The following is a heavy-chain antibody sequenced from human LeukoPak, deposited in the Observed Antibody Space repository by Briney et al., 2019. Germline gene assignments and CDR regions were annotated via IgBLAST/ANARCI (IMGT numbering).Heavy chain of an antibody. CDR2: ISSGGSTI. Sequence: GGSLRLSCAASGFTFSSFEMKWVRQAPGKGLEWVSYISSGGSTIYYADSVKGRFTISRDNAKNSLYLQMNSLRAEDTAVYYCAELGITMIGGVWGKGTTVTIFS. D-gene: IGHD3-10*02. V-gene: IGHV3-48*03. CDR3: AELGITMIGGV. J-gene: IGHJ6*04. CDR1: GFTFSSFE.